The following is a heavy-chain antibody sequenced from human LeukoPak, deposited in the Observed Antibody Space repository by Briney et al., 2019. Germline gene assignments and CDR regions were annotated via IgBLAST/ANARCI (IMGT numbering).Heavy chain of an antibody. CDR2: IYYSGST. CDR3: ARLPGYSYGVDY. Sequence: PSETLSLTCTVSGGSISSSSYYWGWIRQPPGKGLEWIGSIYYSGSTYYNPSLKSRVTISVDTSKNQFSLKLSSVTAADTAVYYCARLPGYSYGVDYWGQGTLVTVSS. CDR1: GGSISSSSYY. D-gene: IGHD5-18*01. V-gene: IGHV4-39*01. J-gene: IGHJ4*02.